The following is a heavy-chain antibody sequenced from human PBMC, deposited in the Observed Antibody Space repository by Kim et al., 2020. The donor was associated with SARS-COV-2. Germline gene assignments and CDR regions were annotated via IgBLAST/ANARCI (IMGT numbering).Heavy chain of an antibody. J-gene: IGHJ6*02. D-gene: IGHD1-26*01. CDR2: ISSSSSYI. Sequence: GGSLRLSCAASGFTFSSYSMNWVRQAPGKGLEWVSSISSSSSYIYYADSVKGRFTISRDNAKNSLYLQMNSLRAEDTAVYYCARDFPVARLIVGATSPPDYYYGMDVWGQGTTVTVSS. CDR1: GFTFSSYS. CDR3: ARDFPVARLIVGATSPPDYYYGMDV. V-gene: IGHV3-21*01.